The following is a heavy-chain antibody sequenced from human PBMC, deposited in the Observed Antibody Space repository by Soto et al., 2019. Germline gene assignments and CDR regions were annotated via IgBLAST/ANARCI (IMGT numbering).Heavy chain of an antibody. CDR1: GGSIRTPDW. V-gene: IGHV4-4*02. CDR3: ARVSARLTPNFDY. CDR2: INHSGST. J-gene: IGHJ4*02. Sequence: PSETLSLTCNVSGGSIRTPDWWSWVRQTPEKGLEWIGEINHSGSTNYNPSLKSRVTISVDTSKNQFSLKLSSVTAADTAVYYCARVSARLTPNFDYWGQGTLVTVSS. D-gene: IGHD6-6*01.